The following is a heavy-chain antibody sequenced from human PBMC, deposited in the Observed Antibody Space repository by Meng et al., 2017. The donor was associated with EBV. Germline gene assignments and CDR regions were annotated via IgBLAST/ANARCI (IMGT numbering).Heavy chain of an antibody. CDR2: INVGVGYT. CDR3: VRGPPVGVPVPGDY. V-gene: IGHV1-3*01. D-gene: IGHD2-21*01. J-gene: IGHJ4*02. Sequence: QVQHVQSAAEVKNPWASVKVSCKASGYAFTIYIFHCVRQAPRQRLEWIVWINVGVGYTKYSPKFQGRVTISSDTSATTGSLELSTLTSEDTAVYYCVRGPPVGVPVPGDYWGQGTLVTVSS. CDR1: GYAFTIYI.